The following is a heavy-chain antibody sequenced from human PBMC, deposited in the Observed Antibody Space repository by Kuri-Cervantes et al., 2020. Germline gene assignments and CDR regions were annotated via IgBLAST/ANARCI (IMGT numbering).Heavy chain of an antibody. J-gene: IGHJ5*02. CDR3: ARVPNYDFWSGYYGNNWFDP. CDR1: GGSFSGYY. CDR2: INHSGST. V-gene: IGHV4-34*01. D-gene: IGHD3-3*01. Sequence: SQTLSLTCAVYGGSFSGYYWSWIRQPPGKGLGWIGEINHSGSTNYNPSLKSRVTISVDTSKNQFSLKLSSVTAADTAVYYCARVPNYDFWSGYYGNNWFDPWGQGTLVTVSS.